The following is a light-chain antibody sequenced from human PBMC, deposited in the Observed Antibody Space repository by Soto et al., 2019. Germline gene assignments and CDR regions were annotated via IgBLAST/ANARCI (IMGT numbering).Light chain of an antibody. CDR1: RSDVGAYNY. Sequence: QSALTQPASVSGSPGQSIAISCTGTRSDVGAYNYVSWYQQHPGKAPKLMISEVTNRPSGVSDRFSGSKSGNTASLTISGLPVEDGADYYCSSFTSRFPFVFGTGTKLTVL. CDR2: EVT. CDR3: SSFTSRFPFV. J-gene: IGLJ1*01. V-gene: IGLV2-14*01.